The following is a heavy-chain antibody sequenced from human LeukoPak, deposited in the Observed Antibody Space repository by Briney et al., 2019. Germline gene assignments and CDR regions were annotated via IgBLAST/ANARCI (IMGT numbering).Heavy chain of an antibody. V-gene: IGHV3-30*14. CDR2: ISHDGIKR. CDR3: ARGPSGYHNT. Sequence: PGGSLRLSCIASGFTFSNYAIHWLRQAPGKGLEWVAVISHDGIKRFYADSVQGRFTISRDNSKNTLYLQMNSLRAEDTAVYYCARGPSGYHNTGGQGTLVTVSS. CDR1: GFTFSNYA. D-gene: IGHD5-12*01. J-gene: IGHJ4*02.